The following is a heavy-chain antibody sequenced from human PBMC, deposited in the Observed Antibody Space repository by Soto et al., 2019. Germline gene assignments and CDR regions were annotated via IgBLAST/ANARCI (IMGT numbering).Heavy chain of an antibody. CDR1: GYSFTFYW. V-gene: IGHV5-51*01. D-gene: IGHD2-15*01. Sequence: EVQLVQSGAQVKKPGESLKISCEASGYSFTFYWIAWVRQLPGKGLEWMGIIYPDDSDTRYSPSFQGQVTISADESITTAFLQWSSLKASDTGMYYCASGEGVVVRPKKDGFDFWGQGTMVTVSA. J-gene: IGHJ3*01. CDR3: ASGEGVVVRPKKDGFDF. CDR2: IYPDDSDT.